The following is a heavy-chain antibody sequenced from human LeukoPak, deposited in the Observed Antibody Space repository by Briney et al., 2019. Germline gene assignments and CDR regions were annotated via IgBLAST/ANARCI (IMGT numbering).Heavy chain of an antibody. D-gene: IGHD2-2*01. V-gene: IGHV4-34*01. CDR2: INHSGST. Sequence: PSETLSLTCAVYGGSFSGYYWSWIRQPPGKGLEWIGEINHSGSTNYNPSLKSRVTISVDTSKNQFSLKLSSVTAADTAVYYCARETPHCSSTSCYRLYYFDYWGQGTLVTVSS. CDR1: GGSFSGYY. J-gene: IGHJ4*02. CDR3: ARETPHCSSTSCYRLYYFDY.